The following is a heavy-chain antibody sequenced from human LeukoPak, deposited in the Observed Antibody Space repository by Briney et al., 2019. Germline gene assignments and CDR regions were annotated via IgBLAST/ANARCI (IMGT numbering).Heavy chain of an antibody. V-gene: IGHV3-23*01. Sequence: GGSLRLSCAASEFTFSTYAMTWVRQAPGKGLEWVSAISSGGGDTYYADSVRGRFTISRDNSKNILYLQMDSLGAEDTAVYYCAKRISWYGTVDYWGQGTLVTVSS. D-gene: IGHD6-13*01. CDR1: EFTFSTYA. CDR3: AKRISWYGTVDY. CDR2: ISSGGGDT. J-gene: IGHJ4*02.